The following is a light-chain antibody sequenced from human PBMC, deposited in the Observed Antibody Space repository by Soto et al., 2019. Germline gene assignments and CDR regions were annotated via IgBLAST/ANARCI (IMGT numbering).Light chain of an antibody. CDR1: QGLSRD. CDR2: AAS. CDR3: QQLNSYPIT. V-gene: IGKV1-9*01. Sequence: DIQLTQSPSFLSASVGDRVTITCRASQGLSRDLAWYQQKPGKAPKLLIYAASTLQSGVPSRFSGSGSGTEFTLTISSLQPEDFATYYCQQLNSYPITFGPGTRLEIK. J-gene: IGKJ5*01.